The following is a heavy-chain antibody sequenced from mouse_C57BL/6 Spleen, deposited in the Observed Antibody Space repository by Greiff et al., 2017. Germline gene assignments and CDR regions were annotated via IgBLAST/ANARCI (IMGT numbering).Heavy chain of an antibody. J-gene: IGHJ1*03. Sequence: QVQLQQSGAELVKPGASVKLSCKASGYTFTSYWMQWVQQRPGQGLEWIGEIDPSDSYTTSNQKFTGKATLTVDTSSSAAYMQLSSLTSEDSAVYYCARGITTVVAHWYFDVWGTGTTVTVSS. V-gene: IGHV1-50*01. CDR2: IDPSDSYT. CDR1: GYTFTSYW. CDR3: ARGITTVVAHWYFDV. D-gene: IGHD1-1*01.